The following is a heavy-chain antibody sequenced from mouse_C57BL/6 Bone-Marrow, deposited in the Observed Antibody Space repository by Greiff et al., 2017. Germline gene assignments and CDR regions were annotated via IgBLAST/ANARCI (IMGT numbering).Heavy chain of an antibody. Sequence: QVQLQQSGAELVRPGASVTLSCKASGYTFTDYELHWVKQTPVPGLEWIGAIDPETGGTAYTQKFKGKAILTADKSSSTAYMELRSLTTEDSSVYYGTRYPYYYGSRGDWYFDGWGTGTTVTVSS. J-gene: IGHJ1*03. V-gene: IGHV1-15*01. CDR2: IDPETGGT. CDR3: TRYPYYYGSRGDWYFDG. CDR1: GYTFTDYE. D-gene: IGHD1-1*01.